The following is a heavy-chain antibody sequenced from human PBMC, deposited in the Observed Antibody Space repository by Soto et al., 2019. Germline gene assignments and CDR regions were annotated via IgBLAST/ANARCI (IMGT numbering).Heavy chain of an antibody. V-gene: IGHV2-5*02. D-gene: IGHD3-16*01. CDR2: ISWDDEK. Sequence: QITLNESGPTLVKPTQTLTLTCTFSGFSLSTRDVGVGWIRQPPGKALEWLGVISWDDEKSYSLSLKSRRTIPQDTSKNQVVLRMTKMDPVDTATYYCAHCRGGVASFWGQGTLVTVSS. J-gene: IGHJ4*02. CDR1: GFSLSTRDVG. CDR3: AHCRGGVASF.